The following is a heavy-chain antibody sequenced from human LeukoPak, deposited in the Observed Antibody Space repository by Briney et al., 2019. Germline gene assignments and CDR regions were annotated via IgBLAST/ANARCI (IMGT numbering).Heavy chain of an antibody. J-gene: IGHJ4*02. CDR2: ITSSSLTK. D-gene: IGHD4-17*01. Sequence: GGSLRLSCAASGFTFGDYTMNWVRQAPGKGLEWIPYITSSSLTKYYAESVEGRFTVSRDNANNSLYLQMNFLRAEDTAVYYCARGGITTTVTMLWGQGTQVTVSS. V-gene: IGHV3-48*01. CDR1: GFTFGDYT. CDR3: ARGGITTTVTML.